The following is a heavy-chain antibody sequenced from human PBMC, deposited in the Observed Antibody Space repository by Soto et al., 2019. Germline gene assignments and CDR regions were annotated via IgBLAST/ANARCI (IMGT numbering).Heavy chain of an antibody. D-gene: IGHD2-15*01. CDR2: IYYSGST. CDR3: ASHDEGSERTYYYGMDV. CDR1: DGCICSSSYY. Sequence: NCSVGDGCICSSSYYCNRKSQPPGKGLEWIGSIYYSGSTYYNPSLKSRVTISVDTSKNQFSLKLSSVTAADTAVYYCASHDEGSERTYYYGMDVSGQRTTVSVPS. J-gene: IGHJ6*02. V-gene: IGHV4-39*07.